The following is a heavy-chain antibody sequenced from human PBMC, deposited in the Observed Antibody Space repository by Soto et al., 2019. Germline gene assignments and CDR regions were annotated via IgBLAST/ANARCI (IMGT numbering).Heavy chain of an antibody. V-gene: IGHV1-18*01. CDR3: ARDPMVVPAATMVNYFDY. CDR2: ISAYNGNT. J-gene: IGHJ4*02. D-gene: IGHD2-2*01. CDR1: GYTFTSYG. Sequence: ASVKVSCKASGYTFTSYGISWVRQAPGQGLEWMGWISAYNGNTNYAQKLQGRVTMTTDTSTSTAYMELRSLRSDDTAVYYCARDPMVVPAATMVNYFDYWGQGTLVTVSS.